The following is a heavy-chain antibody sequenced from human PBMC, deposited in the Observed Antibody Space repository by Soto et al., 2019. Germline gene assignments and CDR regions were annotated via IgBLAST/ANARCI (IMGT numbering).Heavy chain of an antibody. Sequence: QVQLQESGPGLVKPSQTLSLTCTVSGGSISSGGYYWSWIRQHPGKGLEWIGYIYYSGSTYYNPSLKSRVTISVDTSKNQFSLKLSSVTAADTAVYYCARGPLGDGYNSAHYFDYWGQGTLVTVSS. J-gene: IGHJ4*02. CDR1: GGSISSGGYY. V-gene: IGHV4-31*03. D-gene: IGHD5-12*01. CDR2: IYYSGST. CDR3: ARGPLGDGYNSAHYFDY.